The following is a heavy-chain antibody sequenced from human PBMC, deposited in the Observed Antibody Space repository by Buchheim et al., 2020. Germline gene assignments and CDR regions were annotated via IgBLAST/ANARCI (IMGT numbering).Heavy chain of an antibody. CDR1: GGSFSGYY. CDR2: INHSGST. Sequence: QVQLQQWGAGLLKPSETLSLTCAVYGGSFSGYYWSWIRQPPGKGLEWIGEINHSGSTNYNPSLKSRFTISVDPSKNQFSLKLSSVTAADTAVYYCARGPDCSGGSCYSRGLVNYWGQGTL. V-gene: IGHV4-34*01. D-gene: IGHD2-15*01. J-gene: IGHJ4*02. CDR3: ARGPDCSGGSCYSRGLVNY.